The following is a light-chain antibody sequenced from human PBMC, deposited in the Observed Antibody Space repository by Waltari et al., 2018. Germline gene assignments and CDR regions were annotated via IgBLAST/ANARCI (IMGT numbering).Light chain of an antibody. Sequence: QSVLTQPPSASGTPGQRVTISCSGSSSNIGSTTVNWYQQPPGTDPTLLIYSNNQRPSGVPDRFSGSKSGPSASLAISGLQSEDEADYYCAAWDDSLVVFGGGTKLTVL. CDR2: SNN. J-gene: IGLJ2*01. V-gene: IGLV1-44*01. CDR3: AAWDDSLVV. CDR1: SSNIGSTT.